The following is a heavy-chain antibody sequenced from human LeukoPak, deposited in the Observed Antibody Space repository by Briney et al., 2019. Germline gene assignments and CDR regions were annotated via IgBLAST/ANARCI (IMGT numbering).Heavy chain of an antibody. Sequence: ASVKVSCKASGYTFTSYAMHWVRQAPGQRLEWMGWINAGNGNTKYSQKFQGRVTMTEDTSTDTAYMELSSLRSEDTAVYHCATLEQWLVSWGQGTLVTVSS. CDR2: INAGNGNT. D-gene: IGHD6-19*01. V-gene: IGHV1-3*01. CDR1: GYTFTSYA. J-gene: IGHJ4*02. CDR3: ATLEQWLVS.